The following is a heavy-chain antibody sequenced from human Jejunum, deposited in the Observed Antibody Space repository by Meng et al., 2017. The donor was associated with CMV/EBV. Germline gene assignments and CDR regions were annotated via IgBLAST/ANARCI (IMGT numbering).Heavy chain of an antibody. CDR1: VSSFTTYA. V-gene: IGHV1-3*01. D-gene: IGHD2-2*01. J-gene: IGHJ4*02. Sequence: VLLVRSGAEVKKPGASVKVSCEASVSSFTTYAMHGVRQAPGQGLEWMVWINAGNGNTKYSEKFQSSVTITRDTAASTADMELSSLRSEDTAVYYCARTGCSSSSCYDYWGQGTLVTVSS. CDR2: INAGNGNT. CDR3: ARTGCSSSSCYDY.